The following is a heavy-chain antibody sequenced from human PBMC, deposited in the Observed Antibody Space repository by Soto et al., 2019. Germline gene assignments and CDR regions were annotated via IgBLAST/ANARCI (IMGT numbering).Heavy chain of an antibody. CDR2: IKSKTDGGTT. CDR1: GFTFSDGW. CDR3: TTAAYYDSSGLPFDY. V-gene: IGHV3-15*07. D-gene: IGHD3-22*01. Sequence: EVQLVESGGGFVKPGGSVRLSCTASGFTFSDGWMNWVRQAPGKGLEWVGRIKSKTDGGTTDYAAPVKGKFTISRDDSKNTLYLQMNSLKTEDTAVYYCTTAAYYDSSGLPFDYWGQGTLVTVSS. J-gene: IGHJ4*02.